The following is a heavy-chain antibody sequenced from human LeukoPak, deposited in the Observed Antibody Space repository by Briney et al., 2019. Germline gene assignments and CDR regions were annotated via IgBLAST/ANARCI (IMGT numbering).Heavy chain of an antibody. D-gene: IGHD3-3*01. CDR3: AIVNKYFDFLSGPGWFVP. V-gene: IGHV1-24*01. CDR1: GNTLSELS. J-gene: IGHJ5*02. CDR2: FDPEDGDT. Sequence: ASVKVSCKVSGNTLSELSMHWVRQAPGKGLEWVGGFDPEDGDTIYAQKFQGRITMTEDTSTDTAYMELSSLKSEDTAVYYCAIVNKYFDFLSGPGWFVPWGQGTLVTVSS.